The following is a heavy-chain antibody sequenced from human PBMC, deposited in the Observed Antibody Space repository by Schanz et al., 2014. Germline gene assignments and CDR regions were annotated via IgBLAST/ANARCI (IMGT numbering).Heavy chain of an antibody. CDR3: VSQTGSPNY. J-gene: IGHJ4*02. CDR1: GFTFSDYW. CDR2: IKHDGSVK. D-gene: IGHD6-13*01. Sequence: EVQLLESGGGLVQPGGSLRLSCAASGFTFSDYWMSWVRQAPGKGPEWVANIKHDGSVKDYVDSVEGRFTMSRDNAKRSLYLQMNSQRVEDTAVYFCVSQTGSPNYWGQGTLVTVSS. V-gene: IGHV3-7*02.